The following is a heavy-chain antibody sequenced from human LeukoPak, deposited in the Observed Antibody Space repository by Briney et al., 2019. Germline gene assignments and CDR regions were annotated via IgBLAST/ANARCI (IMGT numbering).Heavy chain of an antibody. CDR1: GGTFSSYA. CDR2: IIPILGIA. J-gene: IGHJ4*02. CDR3: AREIYSYQLYYFDY. V-gene: IGHV1-69*04. D-gene: IGHD5-18*01. Sequence: ASVKVSCTASGGTFSSYAISWVREGPGQGLEWMGRIIPILGIANYAQKFQGRVTITADKSTSTAYMELSSLRSEDTAVYYCAREIYSYQLYYFDYWGQGTLVTVSS.